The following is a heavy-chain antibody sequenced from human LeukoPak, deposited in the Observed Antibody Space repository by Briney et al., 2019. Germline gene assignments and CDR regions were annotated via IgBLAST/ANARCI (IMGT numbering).Heavy chain of an antibody. D-gene: IGHD1-7*01. J-gene: IGHJ4*02. Sequence: ASVKVSCKASGYTFTSYDVNWVRQATGQGLEWMGGFDPEDGETIYAQKFQGRVTMTEGTSTDTAYMELSSLRSEDTAVYYCATEENLGLDYWGQGTLVTVSS. CDR3: ATEENLGLDY. CDR2: FDPEDGET. V-gene: IGHV1-24*01. CDR1: GYTFTSYD.